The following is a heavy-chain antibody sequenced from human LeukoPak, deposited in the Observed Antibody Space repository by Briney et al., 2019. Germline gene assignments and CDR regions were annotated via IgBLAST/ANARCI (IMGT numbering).Heavy chain of an antibody. CDR3: ARENYGGNSVFGSDYYGMDV. CDR1: GDSISSGGYY. J-gene: IGHJ6*02. Sequence: SETLSLTCTVSGDSISSGGYYWSWIRQHPGKGLEWIGYIYYSGSTYYNPSLKSRVTISVDTSKNQFSLKLSSVTAADTAVYYCARENYGGNSVFGSDYYGMDVWGQGTTVTVSS. D-gene: IGHD4-23*01. CDR2: IYYSGST. V-gene: IGHV4-31*03.